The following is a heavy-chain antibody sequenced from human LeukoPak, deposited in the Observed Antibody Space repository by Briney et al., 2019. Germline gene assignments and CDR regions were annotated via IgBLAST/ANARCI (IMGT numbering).Heavy chain of an antibody. D-gene: IGHD4-11*01. CDR3: ARQVRSTGPTPGFDP. CDR1: GGSISSSSYY. Sequence: SETLSLTCTVSGGSISSSSYYWGWIRQPPGKGLEWIGSIFYSGNFFYNPSLESRVSISVDTSKNQFSLKLRSVTAADTAVYYCARQVRSTGPTPGFDPWGQGTLVTVSS. J-gene: IGHJ5*02. CDR2: IFYSGNF. V-gene: IGHV4-39*01.